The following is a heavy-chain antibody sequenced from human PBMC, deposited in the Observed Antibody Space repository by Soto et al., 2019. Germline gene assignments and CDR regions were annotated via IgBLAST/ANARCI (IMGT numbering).Heavy chain of an antibody. V-gene: IGHV3-23*01. J-gene: IGHJ6*02. CDR2: ISGSGGST. CDR3: AKDGVRLWFGESSYYGMDV. D-gene: IGHD3-10*01. Sequence: EVQLLESGGGLVQPGGSLRLSCAASGFTFSSYAMSWVRQAPGKGLEWVSAISGSGGSTYYADSVKGRFTISRDNSKNTLYLQMNSLRAEDTAVYYCAKDGVRLWFGESSYYGMDVWGQGTTVTVSS. CDR1: GFTFSSYA.